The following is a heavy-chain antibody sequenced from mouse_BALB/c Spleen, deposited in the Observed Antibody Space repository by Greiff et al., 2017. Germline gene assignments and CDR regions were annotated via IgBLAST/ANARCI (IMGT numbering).Heavy chain of an antibody. D-gene: IGHD1-2*01. J-gene: IGHJ3*01. Sequence: VQLQQSGPGLVAPSQSLSITCTVSGFSLTSYDISWIRQPPGKGLEWLGVIWTGGGTNYNSAFMSRLSISKDNSKSQVFLKMNSLQTDDTAIYYCVRDEAATAYWGQGTLVTVSA. V-gene: IGHV2-9-2*01. CDR3: VRDEAATAY. CDR2: IWTGGGT. CDR1: GFSLTSYD.